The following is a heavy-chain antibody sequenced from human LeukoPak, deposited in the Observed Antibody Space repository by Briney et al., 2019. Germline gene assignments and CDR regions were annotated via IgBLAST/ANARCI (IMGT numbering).Heavy chain of an antibody. Sequence: GGSLRLSCAASGFTFSSYSMNWVRQAPGKGLEWVAIIWSDGSNKYYADSVKGRFTISRDNSKNTLFLQMSSLRAEDTAVYYCAKESQLSYSGTFYIDYWGQGTLVTVSS. CDR2: IWSDGSNK. V-gene: IGHV3-33*06. J-gene: IGHJ4*02. CDR3: AKESQLSYSGTFYIDY. D-gene: IGHD1-26*01. CDR1: GFTFSSYS.